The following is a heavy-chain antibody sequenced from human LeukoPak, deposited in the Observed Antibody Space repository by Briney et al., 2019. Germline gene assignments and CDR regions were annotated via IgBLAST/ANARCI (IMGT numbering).Heavy chain of an antibody. J-gene: IGHJ3*02. CDR3: ARVRQLRFLEWLSAHDAFDI. CDR2: IIPIFGTA. D-gene: IGHD3-3*01. V-gene: IGHV1-69*05. CDR1: GGTFSSYA. Sequence: ASVKVSCKASGGTFSSYAISWVRQAPGQGLEWMGGIIPIFGTANYAQKFQGRVTITTDESTSTAYMELSSLRSEDTAVYYCARVRQLRFLEWLSAHDAFDIWGQGTMVTVSS.